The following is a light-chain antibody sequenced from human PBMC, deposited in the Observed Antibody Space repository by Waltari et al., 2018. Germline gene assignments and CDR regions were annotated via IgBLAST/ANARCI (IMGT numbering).Light chain of an antibody. CDR3: QAWDRTTVI. CDR1: KLGEKY. J-gene: IGLJ2*01. V-gene: IGLV3-1*01. CDR2: HDA. Sequence: SYELSQPVSVSVSPGQTATITCSGDKLGEKYACWYQQKSGQSPLLLIYHDAKWPSGIPERFSGSSSGDTATLTISGTQAMDEAVYYCQAWDRTTVIYGGGTRLSVL.